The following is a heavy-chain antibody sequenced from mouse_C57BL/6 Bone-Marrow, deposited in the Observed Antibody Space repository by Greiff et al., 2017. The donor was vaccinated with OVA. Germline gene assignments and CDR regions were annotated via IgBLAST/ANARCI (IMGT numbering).Heavy chain of an antibody. Sequence: QVQLKESGPGLVKPSQSLFLTCSITGFSITSGYYWIWIRQSPGKPLEWMGYITHSGETFYNPSLQSPISITIETSKNQFFLQLNSVTTEDTAMYYCAGDRGTGAMDYWGQGTSVTVSS. CDR2: ITHSGET. J-gene: IGHJ4*01. D-gene: IGHD3-3*01. V-gene: IGHV12-3*01. CDR3: AGDRGTGAMDY. CDR1: GFSITSGYY.